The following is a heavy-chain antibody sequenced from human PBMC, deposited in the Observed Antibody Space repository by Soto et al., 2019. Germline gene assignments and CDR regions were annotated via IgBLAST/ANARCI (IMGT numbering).Heavy chain of an antibody. CDR3: ARAPSGSYPEFDY. Sequence: GGSLRLSCAASGFIFSSYTMHWVRQAPGKGLERAGAITYAGSKQYYADSVKGRFTISRDNSRNMLFLQMNSLRPDDTSVCYCARAPSGSYPEFDYWGQGTLVTVSS. V-gene: IGHV3-30-3*01. J-gene: IGHJ4*02. CDR1: GFIFSSYT. D-gene: IGHD1-26*01. CDR2: ITYAGSKQ.